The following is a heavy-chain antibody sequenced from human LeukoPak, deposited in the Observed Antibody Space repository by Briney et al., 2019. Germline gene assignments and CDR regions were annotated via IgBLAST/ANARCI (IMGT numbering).Heavy chain of an antibody. V-gene: IGHV1-69*01. J-gene: IGHJ6*04. CDR1: GGTFSSYA. Sequence: SVKVSCKASGGTFSSYAISWARQDPGQGLEWMGGIIPIFGTANYAQKFQGRVTITADESTSTAYMELSSLRSEDTAVYYCSLGELPDLGYYYYGMDVWGKGTTVTVSS. D-gene: IGHD3-16*01. CDR2: IIPIFGTA. CDR3: SLGELPDLGYYYYGMDV.